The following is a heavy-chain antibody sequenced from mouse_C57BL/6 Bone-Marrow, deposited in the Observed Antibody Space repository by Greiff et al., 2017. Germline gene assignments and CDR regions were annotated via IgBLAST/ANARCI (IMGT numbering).Heavy chain of an antibody. CDR3: ARGGPSFAY. CDR1: GYTFTSYW. Sequence: QVQLQQPGAELVKPGASVKLSCKASGYTFTSYWMHWVKQRPGQGLEWIGMIHPNSGSTNYNEKFKSKATLTVDKSSSTAYMQISSLTSDDSAVYYCARGGPSFAYWGQGTLVTVSA. J-gene: IGHJ3*01. CDR2: IHPNSGST. V-gene: IGHV1-64*01.